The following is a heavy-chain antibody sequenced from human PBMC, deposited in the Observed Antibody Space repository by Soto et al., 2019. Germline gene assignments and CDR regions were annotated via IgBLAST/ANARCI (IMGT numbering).Heavy chain of an antibody. Sequence: ASVKVSCKASGYTFTSYDINWVRQATGQGLEWMGWMNPNSGNTGYAQKFQGRVTMTRNTSISTAYMELSSLRSEDTAVYYCARGGYCSGGSCYSGYYYYMDVWGKGTTVTVSS. CDR3: ARGGYCSGGSCYSGYYYYMDV. CDR2: MNPNSGNT. D-gene: IGHD2-15*01. V-gene: IGHV1-8*01. CDR1: GYTFTSYD. J-gene: IGHJ6*03.